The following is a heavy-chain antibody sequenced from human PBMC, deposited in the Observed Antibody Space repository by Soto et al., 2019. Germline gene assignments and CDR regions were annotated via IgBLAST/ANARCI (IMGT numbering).Heavy chain of an antibody. J-gene: IGHJ6*03. D-gene: IGHD3-3*01. Sequence: EVQLLESGGGLVQPGGSLRLSCATPGFTFSSYAMAWVRQAPGKGLEWVSAISGSGGITYHAASVKGRFSISRDNSRNMLYLQMNSLGAEDTAVYYCARAAHYDFWSGYYYMDVWGIGTTVTVSS. CDR2: ISGSGGIT. CDR1: GFTFSSYA. V-gene: IGHV3-23*01. CDR3: ARAAHYDFWSGYYYMDV.